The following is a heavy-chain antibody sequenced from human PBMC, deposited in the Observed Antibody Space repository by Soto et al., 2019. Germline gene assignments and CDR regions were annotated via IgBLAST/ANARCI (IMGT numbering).Heavy chain of an antibody. V-gene: IGHV3-66*01. CDR2: IYSGGST. CDR1: GFTVSSNY. Sequence: GGSLRLSCAASGFTVSSNYMSWVRQAPGKGLKWVSVIYSGGSTYYADSVKGRFTTSRDNSKNTLYLQMNSLRAEDTAVYYCARAPAYYYYMDVWGKGTTVTVSS. J-gene: IGHJ6*03. CDR3: ARAPAYYYYMDV.